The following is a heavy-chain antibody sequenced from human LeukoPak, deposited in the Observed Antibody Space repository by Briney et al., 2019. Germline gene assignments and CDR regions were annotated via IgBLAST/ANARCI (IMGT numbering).Heavy chain of an antibody. V-gene: IGHV3-74*01. CDR1: GFTFSSYW. Sequence: GGSLRLSCAASGFTFSSYWMHWVRQAPGKGLVWVSRINSDGGSTSYADSVKGRFTISRDNAKNTLYLQMNSLRAEDTAVYYCASLDVVVPAAPINYYYYYGMDVWGQGTTVTVS. CDR3: ASLDVVVPAAPINYYYYYGMDV. D-gene: IGHD2-2*01. J-gene: IGHJ6*02. CDR2: INSDGGST.